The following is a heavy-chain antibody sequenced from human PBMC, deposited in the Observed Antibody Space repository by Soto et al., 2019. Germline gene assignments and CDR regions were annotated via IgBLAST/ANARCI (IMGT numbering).Heavy chain of an antibody. V-gene: IGHV3-21*01. J-gene: IGHJ3*02. Sequence: PGGSLRLSCAASGFTFSSYSMNWVRQAPGKGLEWVSSISSSSSYIYYADSVKGRFTISRDNAKNSLYLQMSSLRAEDTAVYYCARVRPDAFDIWGQGTMVTVSS. CDR3: ARVRPDAFDI. CDR2: ISSSSSYI. CDR1: GFTFSSYS.